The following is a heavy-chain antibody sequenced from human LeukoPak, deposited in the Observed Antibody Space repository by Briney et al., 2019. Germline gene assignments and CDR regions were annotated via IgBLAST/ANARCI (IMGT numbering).Heavy chain of an antibody. Sequence: ASVKVSCKASGYTFTSYAMNWVRQAPGQGLGWMGWINTNTGNPTYAQGFTGRFVFSLDTSVSTAYLQISSLKAEDTAVYYCAGDAEILWFGEGDYWGQGTLVTVSS. CDR2: INTNTGNP. CDR3: AGDAEILWFGEGDY. J-gene: IGHJ4*02. CDR1: GYTFTSYA. D-gene: IGHD3-10*01. V-gene: IGHV7-4-1*02.